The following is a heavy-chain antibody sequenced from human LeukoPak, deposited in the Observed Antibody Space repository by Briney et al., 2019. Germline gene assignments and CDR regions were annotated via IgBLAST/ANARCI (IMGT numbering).Heavy chain of an antibody. CDR1: GFTFGSYA. Sequence: GGSLRLSCEASGFTFGSYAMTWVRRPPGKGLDWVSVIGASGADTYYADSVKGRFTISRDNAKNSLHLQMNSLRAEDTAVYYCARLRGGDDFDYWGQGTLVTVSS. D-gene: IGHD5-12*01. CDR2: IGASGADT. CDR3: ARLRGGDDFDY. V-gene: IGHV3-23*01. J-gene: IGHJ4*02.